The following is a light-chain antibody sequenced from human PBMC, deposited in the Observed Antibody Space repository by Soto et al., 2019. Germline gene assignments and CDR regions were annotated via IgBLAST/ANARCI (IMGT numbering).Light chain of an antibody. Sequence: DIQMTQSPPSLSASVGDRVTITCRASQDISNYLAWYQQGPGKVPRLLIYAASTLQSGVPPRFSGSGSGTDFTLTISSLLPEDAATYYCQNLDSAAFTFGPGTKVDIK. CDR2: AAS. CDR3: QNLDSAAFT. J-gene: IGKJ3*01. V-gene: IGKV1-27*01. CDR1: QDISNY.